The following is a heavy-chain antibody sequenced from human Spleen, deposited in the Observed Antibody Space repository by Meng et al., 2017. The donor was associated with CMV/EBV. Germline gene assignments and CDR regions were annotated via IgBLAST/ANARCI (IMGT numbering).Heavy chain of an antibody. CDR1: GYTFTNYY. CDR3: ARATEMGPVYTSNFQY. Sequence: GYTFTNYYLHWVRQAPGQGPEWMGMINPNGGSTTYAQRFQGRVTMTRDTSTNTIYLDMSGLTSDDTALYFCARATEMGPVYTSNFQYWGQGTLVTVSS. CDR2: INPNGGST. D-gene: IGHD5-18*01. V-gene: IGHV1-46*01. J-gene: IGHJ1*01.